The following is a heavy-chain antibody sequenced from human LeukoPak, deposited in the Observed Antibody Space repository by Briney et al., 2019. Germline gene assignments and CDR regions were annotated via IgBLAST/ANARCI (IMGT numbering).Heavy chain of an antibody. V-gene: IGHV3-30*02. CDR2: IQYHGRDK. D-gene: IGHD6-19*01. J-gene: IGHJ4*02. CDR3: AREGGRTVAGTFDN. Sequence: PGGSLRLSCAASGFTFRSSGMHWVRQAPGKGLEWVAFIQYHGRDKYYADSVKGRFTISRDNSKNTLYMEVNSLRAEDTAVYYCAREGGRTVAGTFDNWGQGILVTVSS. CDR1: GFTFRSSG.